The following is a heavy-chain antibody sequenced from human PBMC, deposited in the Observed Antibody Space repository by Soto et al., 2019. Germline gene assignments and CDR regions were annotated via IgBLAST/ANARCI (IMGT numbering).Heavy chain of an antibody. V-gene: IGHV3-11*05. Sequence: QVQLVESGGGLVKPGGSLRLSCVGSGFNFSDHYMNWVRQAPGKGLEWLSYISVSGDYRNYAGSVQGRFSVSRDNARNSLNLEMSSLRVEYTAVYYCARPPHVFEPFDVWCQGTMVSVSS. CDR2: ISVSGDYR. J-gene: IGHJ3*01. CDR3: ARPPHVFEPFDV. D-gene: IGHD3-16*01. CDR1: GFNFSDHY.